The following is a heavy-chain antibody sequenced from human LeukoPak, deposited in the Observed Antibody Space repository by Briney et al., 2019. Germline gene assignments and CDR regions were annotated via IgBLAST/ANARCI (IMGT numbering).Heavy chain of an antibody. CDR3: ARYGGFLDY. D-gene: IGHD3-16*01. J-gene: IGHJ4*02. CDR2: ISYDGRNQ. Sequence: GGSLRVSCAASGFTFSNYAMHWVRQAPGKGLEWVAVISYDGRNQYYADSVKGRFTVSRDNSKSTLYLQMNSLRGEDTAVYNCARYGGFLDYWGQGTLVTVSS. V-gene: IGHV3-30*04. CDR1: GFTFSNYA.